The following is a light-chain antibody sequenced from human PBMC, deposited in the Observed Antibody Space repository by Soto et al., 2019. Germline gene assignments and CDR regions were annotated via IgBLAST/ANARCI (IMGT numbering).Light chain of an antibody. CDR3: QHRMNWPLT. V-gene: IGKV3-11*01. J-gene: IGKJ5*01. CDR1: QSVSSY. Sequence: IVLTQAPATLSLSPGERATLSCRASQSVSSYLLWYQQKPGQAPRLLIYDASNRATGIPARFSDSGSETDFTLTFSRLQTEDVAVYDCQHRMNWPLTFGQGTRLEIK. CDR2: DAS.